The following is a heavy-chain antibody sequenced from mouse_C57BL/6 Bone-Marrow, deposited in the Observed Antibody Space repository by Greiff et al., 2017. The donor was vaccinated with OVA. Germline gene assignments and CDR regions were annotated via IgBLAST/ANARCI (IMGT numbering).Heavy chain of an antibody. V-gene: IGHV1-61*01. CDR1: GYTFTSYW. Sequence: VQLQQPGAELVRPGSSVKLSCKASGYTFTSYWMDWVQQRPGQGLEWIGNIYPSDSETHYNQKFKDKATLTVDKSSSTAYMQLSSLTSEDSAVYYCARGRLFFLLMDYWGQGTSVTVSS. J-gene: IGHJ4*01. CDR2: IYPSDSET. CDR3: ARGRLFFLLMDY. D-gene: IGHD6-2*01.